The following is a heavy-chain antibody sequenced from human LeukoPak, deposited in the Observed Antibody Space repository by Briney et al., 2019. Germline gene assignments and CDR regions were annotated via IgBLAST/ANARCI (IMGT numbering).Heavy chain of an antibody. V-gene: IGHV4-34*01. Sequence: PSETLSLTCAVYGRSFSGYYWSLIRQPPGKGLEWIGEINHSGSTNYNPSLKSRVTISVDTSKNQFSLKLSSVTAADTAVYYCATIASGSYYLGYWGQGTLVTVSS. CDR1: GRSFSGYY. CDR3: ATIASGSYYLGY. D-gene: IGHD1-26*01. CDR2: INHSGST. J-gene: IGHJ4*02.